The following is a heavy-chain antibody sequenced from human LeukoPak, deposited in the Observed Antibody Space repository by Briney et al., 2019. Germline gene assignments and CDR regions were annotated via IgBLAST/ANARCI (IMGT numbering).Heavy chain of an antibody. CDR3: ARDRPAVILYYYYGMDV. J-gene: IGHJ6*02. CDR2: ISSSSSYI. D-gene: IGHD3-16*02. Sequence: GGSLRLSCAASGFTFSSYSMNWVRQAPGKGLEWVSSISSSSSYIYYADSVKGRFTISRDNAKNSLYLQMNSLRAEDTAVYYCARDRPAVILYYYYGMDVWGQGTTVTVSS. V-gene: IGHV3-21*01. CDR1: GFTFSSYS.